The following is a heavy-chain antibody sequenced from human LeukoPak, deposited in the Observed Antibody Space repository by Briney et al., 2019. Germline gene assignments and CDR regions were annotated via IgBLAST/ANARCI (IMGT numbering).Heavy chain of an antibody. V-gene: IGHV4-61*05. CDR3: ARLNDRADAFDI. CDR1: GGSITSSSYY. D-gene: IGHD3-22*01. CDR2: IYYSGSA. J-gene: IGHJ3*02. Sequence: SETLSLTCTVSGGSITSSSYYWGWIRQPPGKGLEWIGYIYYSGSANYNPSLKSRVTISVDTSKNQFSLKLSSVTAADTAVYYCARLNDRADAFDIWGQGTMVTVSS.